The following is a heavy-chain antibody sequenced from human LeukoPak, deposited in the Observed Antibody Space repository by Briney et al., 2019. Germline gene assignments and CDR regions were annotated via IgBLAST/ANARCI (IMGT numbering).Heavy chain of an antibody. D-gene: IGHD3-22*01. CDR2: ISGSGGST. Sequence: GGSLRLSCVGSGFTFSNYAMSWVRQAPGKGLEWISGISGSGGSTYYADSAKGRFTISRDNAKNSLYLQMNSLRAEDTALYYCARATHYYESSGYDYWGQGTLVTVSS. CDR3: ARATHYYESSGYDY. CDR1: GFTFSNYA. J-gene: IGHJ4*02. V-gene: IGHV3-23*01.